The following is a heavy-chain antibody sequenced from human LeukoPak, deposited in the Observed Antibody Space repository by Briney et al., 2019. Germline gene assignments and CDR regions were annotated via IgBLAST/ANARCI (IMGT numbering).Heavy chain of an antibody. CDR3: AREGRCSGGSCYSYYYYMDA. V-gene: IGHV4-59*01. Sequence: SETLSLTCTVSGGSISSYYWSWIRQPPGKGLEWIGYIYYSGSTNYNPSLKSRVTISVDTSKNQFSLKLSSVTAADTAVYYCAREGRCSGGSCYSYYYYMDAWGKGTTVTVSS. CDR2: IYYSGST. J-gene: IGHJ6*03. CDR1: GGSISSYY. D-gene: IGHD2-15*01.